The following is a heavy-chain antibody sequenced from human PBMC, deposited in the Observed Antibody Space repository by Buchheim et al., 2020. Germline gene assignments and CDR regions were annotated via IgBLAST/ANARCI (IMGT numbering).Heavy chain of an antibody. Sequence: EVQLLEPGGGLVQPGESLRLSCTASGFTFRTFTNYAMTWVRQAPGKGLAWVSRVSGSGYTTYYADSVKGRFTLPRDNSNHTLYLEMNSLRAEDTALYYCAKDGGRTAWETSPLFYFDNWGQGTL. J-gene: IGHJ4*02. CDR2: VSGSGYTT. V-gene: IGHV3-23*01. CDR3: AKDGGRTAWETSPLFYFDN. CDR1: GFTFRTFTNYA. D-gene: IGHD3-16*01.